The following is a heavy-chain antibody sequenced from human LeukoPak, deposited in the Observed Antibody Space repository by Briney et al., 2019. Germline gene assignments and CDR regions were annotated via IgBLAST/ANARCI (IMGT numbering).Heavy chain of an antibody. V-gene: IGHV3-7*01. D-gene: IGHD3-10*01. CDR2: IYHDGSVK. Sequence: GGSLRPSCAASGFTFSAFWMSWVRQAPGKGLEWVASIYHDGSVKHYLDSVKGRFTVSRDNAKNSLYLQTNSLRAEDTAVYYCARLWGDVTIFDYWGQGTLVTVSS. J-gene: IGHJ4*02. CDR3: ARLWGDVTIFDY. CDR1: GFTFSAFW.